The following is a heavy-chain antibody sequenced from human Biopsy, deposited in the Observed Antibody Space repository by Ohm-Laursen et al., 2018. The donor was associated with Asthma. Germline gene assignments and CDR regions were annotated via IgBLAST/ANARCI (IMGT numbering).Heavy chain of an antibody. Sequence: ASVKVSCNASGYTFTDYYVHWVRQAPGQGLEWMGRIDPNSGGTNYAQKFLGRVTMTRDTSVNTAFMVLSRLRSDDTAVYYCARIKIRIGAGTDRYFDLWGRGTLVTVSS. CDR2: IDPNSGGT. D-gene: IGHD3-16*01. CDR3: ARIKIRIGAGTDRYFDL. V-gene: IGHV1-2*06. J-gene: IGHJ2*01. CDR1: GYTFTDYY.